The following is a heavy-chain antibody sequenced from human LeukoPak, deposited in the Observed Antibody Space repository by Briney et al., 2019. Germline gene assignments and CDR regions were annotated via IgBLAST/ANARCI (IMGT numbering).Heavy chain of an antibody. D-gene: IGHD3-22*01. V-gene: IGHV7-4-1*02. CDR2: INTNTGNP. CDR1: GYTFTTYA. J-gene: IGHJ4*02. Sequence: EASVKVSCKASGYTFTTYAMSWVRQAPGQGLEWMGWINTNTGNPTYAQGFTGRFVFSLDTSVSTAYLQISSLKAEDTAVYYCARVFGDYYDSSGYRDYWGQGTLVTVSS. CDR3: ARVFGDYYDSSGYRDY.